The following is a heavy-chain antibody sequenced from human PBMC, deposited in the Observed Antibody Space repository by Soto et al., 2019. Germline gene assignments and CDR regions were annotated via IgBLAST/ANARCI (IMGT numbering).Heavy chain of an antibody. CDR3: AKGPMIVVVITYFDY. Sequence: PVGSLRLSCAASGFTFSSYAMSWVRQAPGKGLEWVSAISGSGGSTYYAASVKGRFTISRDNSKNTLYLQMNSLRAEDTAVYYCAKGPMIVVVITYFDYWGQGTLVTVSS. V-gene: IGHV3-23*01. D-gene: IGHD3-22*01. J-gene: IGHJ4*02. CDR1: GFTFSSYA. CDR2: ISGSGGST.